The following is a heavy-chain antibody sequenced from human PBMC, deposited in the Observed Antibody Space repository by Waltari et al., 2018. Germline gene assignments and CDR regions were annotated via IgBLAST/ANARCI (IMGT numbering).Heavy chain of an antibody. D-gene: IGHD3-9*01. CDR3: ARHVAGLRYFDWHPQHVDY. CDR2: IYYSGST. V-gene: IGHV4-39*01. J-gene: IGHJ4*02. Sequence: QLQLQESGPGLVKPSETLSLTCTVSGGSISSSSYYWGWIRQPPGKGLEWIGSIYYSGSTYYNPSLKSRVTISVDTSKNQFSLKLSSVTAADTAVYYCARHVAGLRYFDWHPQHVDYWGQGTLVTVSS. CDR1: GGSISSSSYY.